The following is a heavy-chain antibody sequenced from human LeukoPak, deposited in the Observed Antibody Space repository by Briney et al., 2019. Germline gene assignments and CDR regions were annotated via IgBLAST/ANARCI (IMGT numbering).Heavy chain of an antibody. V-gene: IGHV3-74*01. CDR3: ARVINYDFWSGYYPLDY. CDR1: GFTFSSYW. D-gene: IGHD3-3*01. CDR2: IYSDGSST. J-gene: IGHJ4*02. Sequence: PGGSLRLSCAASGFTFSSYWMHWVRQAPGKGLVWVSRIYSDGSSTSYADSVKGRFTISRDNAKNTLYLQMNSLRAEDTAVYYRARVINYDFWSGYYPLDYWGQGTLVTVSS.